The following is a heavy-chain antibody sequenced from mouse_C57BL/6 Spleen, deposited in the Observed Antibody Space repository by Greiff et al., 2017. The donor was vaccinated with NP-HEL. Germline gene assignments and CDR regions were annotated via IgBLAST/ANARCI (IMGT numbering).Heavy chain of an antibody. D-gene: IGHD2-3*01. CDR3: ARDDGNCAMDY. Sequence: EVKLVESGGGLVKPGGSLKLSCAASGFTFSSYAMSWVRQTPEKRLEWVATISDGGSYTYYPDNVKGRFTISRDNAKNNLYLQMSHLKSEDTAMYYCARDDGNCAMDYWGQGTSVTVSS. V-gene: IGHV5-4*01. CDR2: ISDGGSYT. J-gene: IGHJ4*01. CDR1: GFTFSSYA.